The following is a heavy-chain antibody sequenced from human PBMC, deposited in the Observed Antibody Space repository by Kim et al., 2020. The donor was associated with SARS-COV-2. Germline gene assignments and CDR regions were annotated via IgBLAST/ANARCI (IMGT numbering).Heavy chain of an antibody. D-gene: IGHD3-9*01. V-gene: IGHV3-33*05. CDR1: GFTFSSYG. J-gene: IGHJ6*02. Sequence: GGSLRLSCAASGFTFSSYGMHWVRQAPGKGLEWVAVISYDGSNKYYADSVKGRFTISRDNSKNTLYLQMNSLRAEDTAVYYCARDRGYDILTGSYDYYGMDVWGQGTTVTVSS. CDR3: ARDRGYDILTGSYDYYGMDV. CDR2: ISYDGSNK.